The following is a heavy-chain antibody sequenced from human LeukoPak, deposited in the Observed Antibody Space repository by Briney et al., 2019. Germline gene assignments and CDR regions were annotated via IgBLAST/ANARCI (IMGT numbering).Heavy chain of an antibody. CDR1: GYSFTSYW. D-gene: IGHD2-2*01. J-gene: IGHJ4*02. V-gene: IGHV5-51*01. CDR2: IYPGDSDT. Sequence: GESLKISCKGSGYSFTSYWIGWVRQMPGKGLEWMGIIYPGDSDTRYSPSFQGQVTISADKSISTAYLQRSSLKASDTAMYYCARSQGYCSSTSCRQDYWGQGTLVTVSS. CDR3: ARSQGYCSSTSCRQDY.